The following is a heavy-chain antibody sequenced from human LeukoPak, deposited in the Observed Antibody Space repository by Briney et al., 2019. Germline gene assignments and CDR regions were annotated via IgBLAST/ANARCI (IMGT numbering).Heavy chain of an antibody. V-gene: IGHV4-4*07. Sequence: SETLSLTCTVSGGSISSYYWRWIRQPAGKGLEWIGRIYTSGSTNYNPSLKSRVTMSVDTSKNQFSLKLSSVSAADRAVYYCAREGGSGRGGVYYFDYWGQGTLVTVSS. J-gene: IGHJ4*02. CDR3: AREGGSGRGGVYYFDY. CDR2: IYTSGST. CDR1: GGSISSYY. D-gene: IGHD3-10*01.